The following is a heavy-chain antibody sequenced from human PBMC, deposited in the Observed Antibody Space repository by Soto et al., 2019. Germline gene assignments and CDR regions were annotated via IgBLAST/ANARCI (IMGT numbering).Heavy chain of an antibody. Sequence: GGSLRLSCAASGFTFSSYSMNWVRQAPGKGLEWVSSISSSSSYIYYADSVKGRFTISRDNAKNSLYLQMNSLRAEDTAVYYCARVKAEQGGYPTYYLDYWGQGTLVTVSS. CDR1: GFTFSSYS. V-gene: IGHV3-21*01. CDR2: ISSSSSYI. CDR3: ARVKAEQGGYPTYYLDY. J-gene: IGHJ4*02. D-gene: IGHD2-15*01.